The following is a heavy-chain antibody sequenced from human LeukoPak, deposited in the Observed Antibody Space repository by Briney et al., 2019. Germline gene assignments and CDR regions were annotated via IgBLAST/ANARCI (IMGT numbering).Heavy chain of an antibody. CDR1: GFSFSNAW. J-gene: IGHJ3*01. Sequence: GGSLRLSCAASGFSFSNAWMSWSRQAPGKGLEWVASINSDGSEGYYADVVKGRFTISRDNAKNSLYLQINSLRAEDTAVYYCARSSYSSSSSVWGQGTMVTVSS. D-gene: IGHD6-6*01. V-gene: IGHV3-7*03. CDR3: ARSSYSSSSSV. CDR2: INSDGSEG.